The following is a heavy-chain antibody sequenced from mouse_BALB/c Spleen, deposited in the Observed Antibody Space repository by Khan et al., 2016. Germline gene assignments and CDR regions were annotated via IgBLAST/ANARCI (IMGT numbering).Heavy chain of an antibody. CDR2: ISYSGST. J-gene: IGHJ2*01. CDR3: SRTTRGGSSD. CDR1: GYSITSDYD. D-gene: IGHD1-1*01. Sequence: EVQLQESGPGLVKPSQSLSLTCTVTGYSITSDYDWNWIRQFPGNKLEWMGYISYSGSTSYNPSLKSRISISRDTSKNQFFLQLNYVTTEDTATYYCSRTTRGGSSDWGQGTTLTVSS. V-gene: IGHV3-2*02.